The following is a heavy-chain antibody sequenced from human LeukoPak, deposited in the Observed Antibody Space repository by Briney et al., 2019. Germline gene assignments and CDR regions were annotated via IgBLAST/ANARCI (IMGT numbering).Heavy chain of an antibody. CDR3: ARPYSTGPRAFDT. Sequence: SGTLSLTCTVSGGSISSYYWTWIRQPPGKGLEWIGYIHSSGSTIYNPSLKSRVTISVDTSKNQFSLKLSSVTAADTAVYFCARPYSTGPRAFDTWGQGTMVTVSS. V-gene: IGHV4-59*01. D-gene: IGHD2-8*02. CDR1: GGSISSYY. J-gene: IGHJ3*02. CDR2: IHSSGST.